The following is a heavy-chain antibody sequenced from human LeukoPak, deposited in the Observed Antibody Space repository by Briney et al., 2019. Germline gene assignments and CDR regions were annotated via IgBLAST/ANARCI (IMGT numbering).Heavy chain of an antibody. CDR2: TYYIGSP. CDR1: GVSMNSYY. J-gene: IGHJ4*02. V-gene: IGHV4-59*01. CDR3: ARDRHDSTGYYYDY. D-gene: IGHD3-22*01. Sequence: PSETLSLTCSVSGVSMNSYYWSWLRQSPGKGLEWLGYTYYIGSPNYNPSLKSRVTISVDTSKNQFSLRLTSVTAADTAVYYCARDRHDSTGYYYDYWGQGALVTVSS.